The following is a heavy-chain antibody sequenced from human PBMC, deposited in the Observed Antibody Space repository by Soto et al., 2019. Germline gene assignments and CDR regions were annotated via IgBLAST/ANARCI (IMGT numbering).Heavy chain of an antibody. V-gene: IGHV6-1*01. CDR1: GDSVSSNSAA. CDR3: ARDRAITFGGANWFDP. CDR2: TYYRSKWYN. Sequence: SQTLSLTCAISGDSVSSNSAAWNWIRQSPSRGLEWLGRTYYRSKWYNDYAVSVKSRITINPDTSKNQFSLQLNSVTPEDTAVYYCARDRAITFGGANWFDPWGQGTLVTVSS. D-gene: IGHD3-16*01. J-gene: IGHJ5*02.